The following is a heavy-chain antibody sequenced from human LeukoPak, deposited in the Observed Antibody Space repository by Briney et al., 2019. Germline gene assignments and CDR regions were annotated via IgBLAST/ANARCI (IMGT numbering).Heavy chain of an antibody. D-gene: IGHD6-13*01. J-gene: IGHJ4*02. Sequence: ASVTVSCKASGYTFTSYGISWVRQAPGQGLERMGWISAYNGNTNYAQKLQGRVTMTPDTSKSTAYVELRSLRSDHTAVYYCARAFYIAAAEDYWGQGTLVSVSS. V-gene: IGHV1-18*04. CDR1: GYTFTSYG. CDR3: ARAFYIAAAEDY. CDR2: ISAYNGNT.